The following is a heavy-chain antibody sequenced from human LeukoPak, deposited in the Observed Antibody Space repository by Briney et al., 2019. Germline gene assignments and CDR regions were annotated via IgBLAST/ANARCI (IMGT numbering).Heavy chain of an antibody. Sequence: GGSLRLSCTASGFTFSNYGMHWVRQAPGKGLEWVAFIRYDGSNKYYADSVKGRFTISRDNSKNTLYLQMNSLRPEDTAVYYCATSTVTTSYNYYYYYLHLWGKGTTLTVSS. V-gene: IGHV3-30*02. CDR2: IRYDGSNK. CDR3: ATSTVTTSYNYYYYYLHL. J-gene: IGHJ6*03. CDR1: GFTFSNYG. D-gene: IGHD4-11*01.